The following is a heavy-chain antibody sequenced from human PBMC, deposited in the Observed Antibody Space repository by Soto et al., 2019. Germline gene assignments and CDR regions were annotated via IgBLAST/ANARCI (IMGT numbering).Heavy chain of an antibody. V-gene: IGHV1-18*01. CDR2: ISAYNGNT. J-gene: IGHJ5*02. CDR3: AGTSVVVVAAPGLFDP. Sequence: ASVKVSCKASAYTFTNFAISWVRQAPGQGLEWMGWISAYNGNTNYAQKLQGRVTMTTDTSTSTAYMELRSLRPDDTAVYYCAGTSVVVVAAPGLFDPWGRGTLVTVSS. CDR1: AYTFTNFA. D-gene: IGHD2-15*01.